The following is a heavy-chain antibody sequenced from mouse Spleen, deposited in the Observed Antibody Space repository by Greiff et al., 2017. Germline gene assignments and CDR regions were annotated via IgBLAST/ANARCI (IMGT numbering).Heavy chain of an antibody. CDR2: IYPGSGST. V-gene: IGHV1-55*01. D-gene: IGHD2-14*01. J-gene: IGHJ2*01. CDR3: ARGGIYRYDEGFDY. CDR1: GYTFTSYW. Sequence: QVQLQQPGAELVKPGASVKMSCKASGYTFTSYWITWVKQRPGQGLEWIGDIYPGSGSTNYNEKFKSKATLTVDTSSSTAYMQLSSLTSEDSAVYYCARGGIYRYDEGFDYWGQGTTLTVSS.